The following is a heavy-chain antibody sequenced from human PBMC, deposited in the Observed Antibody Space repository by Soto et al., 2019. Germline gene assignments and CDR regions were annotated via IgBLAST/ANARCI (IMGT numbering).Heavy chain of an antibody. Sequence: ESLKISCKGSGYSFSIFWIGWVRQMPGKGLEWIGFIYPADSDTRYSPSFEGQVTISADKSFSTVYLQWSSLKASDTAMYYCERLGYDSSEYPFDYWGQGTMVTGSS. CDR3: ERLGYDSSEYPFDY. CDR1: GYSFSIFW. V-gene: IGHV5-51*01. J-gene: IGHJ4*02. CDR2: IYPADSDT. D-gene: IGHD3-22*01.